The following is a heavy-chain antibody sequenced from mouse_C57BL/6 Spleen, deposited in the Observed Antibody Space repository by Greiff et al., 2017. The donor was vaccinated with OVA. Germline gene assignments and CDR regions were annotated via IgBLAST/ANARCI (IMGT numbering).Heavy chain of an antibody. J-gene: IGHJ1*03. CDR1: GFTFSDYG. Sequence: EVKVVESGGGLVKPGGSLKLSCAASGFTFSDYGMHWVRQAPEKGLEWVAYISSGSSTIYYADTVKGRFTISRDNAKNTLFLQMTSLRSEDTAMYYCARSYYGNYEYFDVWGTGTTVTVSS. CDR2: ISSGSSTI. D-gene: IGHD2-10*01. CDR3: ARSYYGNYEYFDV. V-gene: IGHV5-17*01.